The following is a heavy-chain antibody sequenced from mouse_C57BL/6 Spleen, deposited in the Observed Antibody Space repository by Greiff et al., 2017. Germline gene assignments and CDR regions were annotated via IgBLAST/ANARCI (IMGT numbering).Heavy chain of an antibody. CDR3: AREGGLLYYFDY. CDR1: GYTFTSYW. D-gene: IGHD2-10*01. CDR2: INPSNGGT. Sequence: QVQLQQPGPELVKPGASVKLSCKASGYTFTSYWMHWVKQRPGQGLEWMGNINPSNGGTNYNEKFKSKTTLTVDKSSSTAYMQLSSLTSEDAAVYYCAREGGLLYYFDYWGQGTTLTVSS. V-gene: IGHV1-53*01. J-gene: IGHJ2*01.